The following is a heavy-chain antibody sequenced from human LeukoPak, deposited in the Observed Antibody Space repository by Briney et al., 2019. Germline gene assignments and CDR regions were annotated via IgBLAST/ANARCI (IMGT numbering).Heavy chain of an antibody. V-gene: IGHV4-59*01. Sequence: SETLSLTCTVSGGAISTYYWSWIRQPPGKGLEWIGFIYYSGSTNYNPSLKSRVTISVDTSKNQVSLKLSAVTAADTAVYHCARGYTGGGYYYDSSGYYPRYFDYWGQGTLVTVSS. CDR3: ARGYTGGGYYYDSSGYYPRYFDY. CDR1: GGAISTYY. CDR2: IYYSGST. J-gene: IGHJ4*02. D-gene: IGHD3-22*01.